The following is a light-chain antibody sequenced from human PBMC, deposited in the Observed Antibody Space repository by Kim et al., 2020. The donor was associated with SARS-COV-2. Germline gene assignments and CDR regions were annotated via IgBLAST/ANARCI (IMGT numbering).Light chain of an antibody. CDR1: QSVSSSY. J-gene: IGKJ4*01. V-gene: IGKV3-20*01. CDR2: GTS. CDR3: QQYGSSPLT. Sequence: SPGDRATLSCRASQSVSSSYLAWYQQKPGQAPRLLIYGTSTRATGIPDRFSGSGSGTDFTLTISRLESEDFAVYYCQQYGSSPLTFGGGTKVDIK.